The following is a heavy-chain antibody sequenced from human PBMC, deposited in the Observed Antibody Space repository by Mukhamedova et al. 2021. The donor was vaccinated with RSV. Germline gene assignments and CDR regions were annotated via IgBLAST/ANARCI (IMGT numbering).Heavy chain of an antibody. Sequence: SSYGMHWVRQAPGKGLEWVAVISYDGSNKYYADSVKGRFTISRDNSKNTLYLQMNSLRAEDTAVYYCATGVVDSSSWYHEYYFD. CDR1: SSYG. J-gene: IGHJ4*01. CDR2: ISYDGSNK. CDR3: ATGVVDSSSWYHEYYFD. D-gene: IGHD6-13*01. V-gene: IGHV3-30*03.